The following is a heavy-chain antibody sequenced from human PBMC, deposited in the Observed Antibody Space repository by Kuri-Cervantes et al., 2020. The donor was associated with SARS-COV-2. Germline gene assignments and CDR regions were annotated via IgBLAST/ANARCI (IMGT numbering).Heavy chain of an antibody. CDR3: ARATPSGPTTPGI. J-gene: IGHJ3*02. V-gene: IGHV1-69*04. Sequence: PSVKVSCKASGGTFSSYAISWVRQAPGQGLEWMGRIIPILGIANYAQKFQGRVTITADKSTSTAYMELSSLRSEDTAVYYCARATPSGPTTPGIWGQGTMVTVSS. CDR1: GGTFSSYA. CDR2: IIPILGIA. D-gene: IGHD3-10*01.